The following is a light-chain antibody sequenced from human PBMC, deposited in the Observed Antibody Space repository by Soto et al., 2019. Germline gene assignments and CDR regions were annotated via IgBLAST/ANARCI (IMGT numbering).Light chain of an antibody. CDR2: EAS. CDR3: LQYNSYPFT. Sequence: DIQMTQSPSTLSASAGDSVTITCRASQMIYTWLAWYQQRPGKAPKLLIYEASSLDVGVPSRFSGSGSGTEFTLTISSLQPEDFATYYCLQYNSYPFTFGQGTRLEI. J-gene: IGKJ5*01. CDR1: QMIYTW. V-gene: IGKV1-5*03.